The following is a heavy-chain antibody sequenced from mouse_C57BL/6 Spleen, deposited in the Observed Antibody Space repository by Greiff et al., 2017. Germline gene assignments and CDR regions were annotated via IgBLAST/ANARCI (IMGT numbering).Heavy chain of an antibody. J-gene: IGHJ2*01. V-gene: IGHV1-69*01. Sequence: QVQLQQSGAELVMPGASVKLSCKASGYTFTSYWMHWVKQRPGQGLEWIGEIDPSDSYTNYNQKFKGKSTLAVDKSSSTAYMQLSSLTSEDSAVYYCARRAGYFDYWGQGTTLTVSS. CDR2: IDPSDSYT. CDR1: GYTFTSYW. CDR3: ARRAGYFDY. D-gene: IGHD3-3*01.